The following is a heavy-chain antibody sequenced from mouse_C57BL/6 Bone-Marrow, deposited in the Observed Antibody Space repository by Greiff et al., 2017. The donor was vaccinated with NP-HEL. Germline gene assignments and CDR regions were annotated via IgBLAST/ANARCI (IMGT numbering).Heavy chain of an antibody. Sequence: QVQLQQSEAELARPGASVKLSCKASGYTFTSYGISWVKQRTGQGLEWIGEIYPRSGNTYYNEKFKGKATLTADKSSSTAYMELRSLTSEDSAVYFCARDLLRGNFDYWGQGTTLTVSS. J-gene: IGHJ2*01. D-gene: IGHD1-1*01. V-gene: IGHV1-81*01. CDR1: GYTFTSYG. CDR2: IYPRSGNT. CDR3: ARDLLRGNFDY.